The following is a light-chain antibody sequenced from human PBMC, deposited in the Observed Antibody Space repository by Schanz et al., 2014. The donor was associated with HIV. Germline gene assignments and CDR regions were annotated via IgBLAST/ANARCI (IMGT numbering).Light chain of an antibody. J-gene: IGLJ3*02. V-gene: IGLV1-51*01. CDR1: NSNIAFNY. Sequence: QSVLTQPPSVSAAPGQSVLISCSGSNSNIAFNYGSWYQQVPGRAPRLLIYDNDKLSSGVPDRFSASKSGTSATLVITRLQTGDEADYYCGAWDNSLAAWLFGGGTKLTVL. CDR3: GAWDNSLAAWL. CDR2: DND.